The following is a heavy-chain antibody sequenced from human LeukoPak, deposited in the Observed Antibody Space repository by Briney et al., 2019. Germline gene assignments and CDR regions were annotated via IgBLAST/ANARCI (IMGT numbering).Heavy chain of an antibody. Sequence: GGSLRLSCAASGFTFSSYAMHWVRQAPGKGLEWVAVISYDGSNKYYADSVKGRFTISRDNSKNTLYLQMNSLRAEDTAVYYCASPGYSSSWYQRAFGYYYMDVWGKGTTVTVSS. D-gene: IGHD6-13*01. CDR2: ISYDGSNK. CDR3: ASPGYSSSWYQRAFGYYYMDV. V-gene: IGHV3-30-3*01. J-gene: IGHJ6*03. CDR1: GFTFSSYA.